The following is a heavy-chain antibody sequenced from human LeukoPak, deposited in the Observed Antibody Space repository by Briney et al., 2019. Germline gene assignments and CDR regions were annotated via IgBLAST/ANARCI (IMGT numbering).Heavy chain of an antibody. J-gene: IGHJ4*02. Sequence: PGGSLRLSCEASGFTFTIYYMGWVRQASGKGLECVADIDQDGSAKYYVDSVKGRFTISRDNVKNSVYVQMNNLRVEDTAVYYCTRELWTADYWGQGILVTVSS. D-gene: IGHD3-16*01. V-gene: IGHV3-7*01. CDR2: IDQDGSAK. CDR1: GFTFTIYY. CDR3: TRELWTADY.